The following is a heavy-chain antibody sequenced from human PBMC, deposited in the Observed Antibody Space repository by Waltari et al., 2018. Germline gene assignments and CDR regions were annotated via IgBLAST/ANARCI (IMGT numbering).Heavy chain of an antibody. D-gene: IGHD6-13*01. CDR3: ARDPAQLGGESDN. CDR2: MSRSGDKM. V-gene: IGHV3-48*03. CDR1: GFFFITYE. Sequence: EVQLVASGGRLVQPGGFLRLAWAAFGFFFITYEMNWVRQAPGKGLEWVSYMSRSGDKMYYADSVKGRFTISRDNARKSLYLQMNSLRADDTAVYYCARDPAQLGGESDNWGQGTLVTVSS. J-gene: IGHJ4*02.